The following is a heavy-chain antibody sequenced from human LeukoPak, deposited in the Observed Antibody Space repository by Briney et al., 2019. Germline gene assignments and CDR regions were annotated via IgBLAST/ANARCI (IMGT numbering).Heavy chain of an antibody. J-gene: IGHJ4*02. CDR3: ARGAYDFWSGYPFDY. CDR1: GRTFSSYA. D-gene: IGHD3-3*01. V-gene: IGHV1-69*13. Sequence: SVKVSCKASGRTFSSYAISWVRQAPGQGLEWRGGIIPIFGTANYAQKFQGRVTITADESTSTAYMELSSLRSEDTAVYYCARGAYDFWSGYPFDYWGQGTLVTVSS. CDR2: IIPIFGTA.